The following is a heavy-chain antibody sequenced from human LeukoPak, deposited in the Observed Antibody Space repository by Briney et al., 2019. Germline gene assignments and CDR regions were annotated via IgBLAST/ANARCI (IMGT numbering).Heavy chain of an antibody. D-gene: IGHD3-9*01. CDR1: GYTLTELS. V-gene: IGHV1-24*01. CDR3: ATDTVYYDILTGYYSWFDP. Sequence: GASVKVSCKVSGYTLTELSMHWVRQAPGKGLEWMGGFDPEDDETIYAQKFQGRVTMTEDTSTDTAYMELSSLRSEDTAVYYCATDTVYYDILTGYYSWFDPWGQGTLVTVSS. CDR2: FDPEDDET. J-gene: IGHJ5*02.